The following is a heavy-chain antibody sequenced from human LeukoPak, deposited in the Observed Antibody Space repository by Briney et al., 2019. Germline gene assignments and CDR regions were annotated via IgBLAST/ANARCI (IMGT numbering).Heavy chain of an antibody. Sequence: PGGSLRLSCAPSGVTVITNDMTRVRQAPGKGLEWVSVVYSDVNTKYADSVQGRFTISRDNSKNTQYLEMNSLSPDDTAVYYCARGVEPLAANTLAYWGEGTLVTVSS. CDR1: GVTVITND. CDR2: VYSDVNT. CDR3: ARGVEPLAANTLAY. J-gene: IGHJ4*02. V-gene: IGHV3-53*01. D-gene: IGHD1-14*01.